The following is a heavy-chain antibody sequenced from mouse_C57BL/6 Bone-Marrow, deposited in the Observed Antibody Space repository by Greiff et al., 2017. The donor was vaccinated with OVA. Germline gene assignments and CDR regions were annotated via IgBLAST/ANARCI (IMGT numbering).Heavy chain of an antibody. CDR2: IWSDGST. V-gene: IGHV2-6-1*01. D-gene: IGHD1-1*01. Sequence: VKLMESGPGLVAPSQSLSITCTVSGFSLTSYGVHWVRQPPGKGLEWLVVIWSDGSTTYNSALKSRLSISKDNSKSQVFLKMNSIQSDDTAMYYCARQGYGSSYHFDYWGQGTTLTVSS. J-gene: IGHJ2*01. CDR1: GFSLTSYG. CDR3: ARQGYGSSYHFDY.